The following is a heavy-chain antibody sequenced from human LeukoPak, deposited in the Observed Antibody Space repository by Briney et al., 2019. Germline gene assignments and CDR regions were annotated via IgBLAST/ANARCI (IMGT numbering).Heavy chain of an antibody. CDR2: ISAADGST. V-gene: IGHV3-23*01. Sequence: GGSLRLSCAASGFAFSSSAMTWVRQAPGKGLEWVSLISAADGSTYYADSVKGRFIISRDNSKNTLYLQMNSLRAEDTAVYYWAKLGSWRDFDYWGQGTLVTVSS. D-gene: IGHD6-13*01. CDR1: GFAFSSSA. J-gene: IGHJ4*02. CDR3: AKLGSWRDFDY.